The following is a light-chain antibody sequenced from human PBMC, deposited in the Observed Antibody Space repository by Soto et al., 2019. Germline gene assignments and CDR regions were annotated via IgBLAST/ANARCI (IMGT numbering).Light chain of an antibody. CDR1: QSISSW. Sequence: IQMTQSPSTLSASVGDRVTITCRASQSISSWLAWYQQKPGKAPKVLIYDASTLESGVPSRFSGGGSGTEFTLTITSLQPDDFATYYCQEYTTYSRTFGQGTTVDIK. CDR2: DAS. J-gene: IGKJ1*01. V-gene: IGKV1-5*01. CDR3: QEYTTYSRT.